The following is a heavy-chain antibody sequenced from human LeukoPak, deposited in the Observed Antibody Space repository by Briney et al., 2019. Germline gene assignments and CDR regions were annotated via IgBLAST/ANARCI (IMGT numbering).Heavy chain of an antibody. CDR3: ARWQVLHYFDY. D-gene: IGHD1-26*01. Sequence: GASVKVSCKASGYTFASYGISWVRQAPGQGLEWMGWISGYNGDTNYAQKFQDRVTMTKDTSTTIVYMELRSLRSDDTAVYYCARWQVLHYFDYWGQGTLVTVSS. CDR1: GYTFASYG. V-gene: IGHV1-18*01. J-gene: IGHJ4*02. CDR2: ISGYNGDT.